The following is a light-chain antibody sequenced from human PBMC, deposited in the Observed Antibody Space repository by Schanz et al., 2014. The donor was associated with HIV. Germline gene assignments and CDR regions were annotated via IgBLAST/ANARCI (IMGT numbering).Light chain of an antibody. CDR2: EGS. V-gene: IGLV2-23*01. J-gene: IGLJ2*01. CDR1: SSDVGSYNL. CDR3: SSYGGPNNYVV. Sequence: QSVLTQPASVSGSPGQSITISCTGTSSDVGSYNLVSWYQQHPGKAPKLMIYEGSKRPSGVSNRFSGSKSGNTASLTISGLQAEDEADYYCSSYGGPNNYVVFGGGTKLTVL.